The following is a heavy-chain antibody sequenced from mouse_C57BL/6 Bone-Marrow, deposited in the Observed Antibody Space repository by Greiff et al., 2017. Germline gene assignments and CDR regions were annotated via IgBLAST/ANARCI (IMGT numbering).Heavy chain of an antibody. V-gene: IGHV5-4*01. J-gene: IGHJ4*01. D-gene: IGHD2-2*01. CDR3: AGGYLYAMDY. CDR2: LSDGGSYT. Sequence: EVQGVESGGGLVKPGGSLKLSCAASGFTFSSYAMSWVRQTPEKRLEWVATLSDGGSYTYYPDNVKGRFTISRDNAKNNLYLQMSHLKSEDTAMYYCAGGYLYAMDYWGQGTSVTVSS. CDR1: GFTFSSYA.